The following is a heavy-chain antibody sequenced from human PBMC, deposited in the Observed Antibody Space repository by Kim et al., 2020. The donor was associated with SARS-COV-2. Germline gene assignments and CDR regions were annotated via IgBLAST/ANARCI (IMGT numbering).Heavy chain of an antibody. V-gene: IGHV4-34*01. J-gene: IGHJ3*02. Sequence: SETLSLTCAVYGGSFSGYYWSWIRQPPGKGLEWIGEINHSGSTNYNPSLKSRVTISVDTSKNQFSLKLSSVTAADTAVYYCARTSYGDLLAFDIWGQGTMVTVS. CDR3: ARTSYGDLLAFDI. CDR2: INHSGST. CDR1: GGSFSGYY. D-gene: IGHD4-17*01.